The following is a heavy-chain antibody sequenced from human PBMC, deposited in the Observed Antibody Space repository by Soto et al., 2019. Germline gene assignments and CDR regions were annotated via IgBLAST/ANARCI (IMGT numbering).Heavy chain of an antibody. J-gene: IGHJ4*02. D-gene: IGHD4-4*01. CDR3: ARSRLTDYSIDY. Sequence: ASVKGSLTPSVYTLTGCYIRWVRQATGQGLEWMGWINPNSGATNYALKFQGRVTMTRDTSISAAYMELNSLTSDDTAVYYCARSRLTDYSIDYWGQGTLVTVSS. CDR1: VYTLTGCY. CDR2: INPNSGAT. V-gene: IGHV1-2*02.